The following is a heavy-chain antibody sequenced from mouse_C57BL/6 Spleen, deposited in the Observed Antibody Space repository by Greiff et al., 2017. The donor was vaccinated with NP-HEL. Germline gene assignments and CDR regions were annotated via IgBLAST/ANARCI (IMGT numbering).Heavy chain of an antibody. D-gene: IGHD1-1*01. CDR2: ISSGSSTI. Sequence: EVKLMESGGGLVKPGGSLKLSCAASGFTFSDYGMHWVRQAPEKGLEWVAYISSGSSTIYYADTVKGRFTISRDNAKNTLFLQMTSLRSEDTAMYYCARAPVVITTVVRDFDVWGTGTTVTVSS. J-gene: IGHJ1*03. CDR1: GFTFSDYG. CDR3: ARAPVVITTVVRDFDV. V-gene: IGHV5-17*01.